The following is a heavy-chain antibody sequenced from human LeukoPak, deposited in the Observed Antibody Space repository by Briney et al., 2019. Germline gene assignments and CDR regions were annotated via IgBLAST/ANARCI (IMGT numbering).Heavy chain of an antibody. CDR1: GFTFSRYW. Sequence: PGGSLRLSCAASGFTFSRYWMQWVRQAPGKGLVWVSHITSDGSSSTYADSVKGRFTISRDNAKNTLYMQMNSLRAEDTAVYYCARDFLAFGVVLNWGQGTLVTVSS. J-gene: IGHJ4*02. V-gene: IGHV3-74*03. CDR3: ARDFLAFGVVLN. CDR2: ITSDGSSS. D-gene: IGHD3-3*01.